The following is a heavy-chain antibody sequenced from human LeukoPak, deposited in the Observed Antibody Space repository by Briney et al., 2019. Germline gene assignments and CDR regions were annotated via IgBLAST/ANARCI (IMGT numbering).Heavy chain of an antibody. V-gene: IGHV4-34*01. J-gene: IGHJ4*02. D-gene: IGHD3-3*01. CDR2: INHSGST. CDR3: ARGRECYAIWRGYAGYSDY. Sequence: SETLSLTCAVYGGSFSGYYWSWIRQPPGKGLEWIGEINHSGSTYYNPSLRSRVTISLDRSKKKFSLKLTSVTAADTAVYFCARGRECYAIWRGYAGYSDYWGQGISVTVSP. CDR1: GGSFSGYY.